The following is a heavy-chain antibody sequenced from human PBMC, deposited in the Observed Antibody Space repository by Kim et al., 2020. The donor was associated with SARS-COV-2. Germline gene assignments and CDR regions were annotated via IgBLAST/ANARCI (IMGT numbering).Heavy chain of an antibody. Sequence: IYHSGSTNYNPSLKSRVTISVDKSKNQFSLKLSAVTAADTAVYYCARASVWGKGTTVTVSS. V-gene: IGHV4-4*02. J-gene: IGHJ6*04. CDR3: ARASV. CDR2: IYHSGST.